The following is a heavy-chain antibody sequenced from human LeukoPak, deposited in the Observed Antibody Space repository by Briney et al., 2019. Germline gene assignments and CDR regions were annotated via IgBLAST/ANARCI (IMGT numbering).Heavy chain of an antibody. CDR1: GFTFSSYG. V-gene: IGHV3-30*18. J-gene: IGHJ5*02. CDR3: AKDRDSSSWYQSSDWFDP. CDR2: ISYDGSNK. Sequence: GGSLRLSCAASGFTFSSYGMHWVREAPGKGLEWVAVISYDGSNKYYADSVRGRFTISRDNSKNTLYLQMNSLRAEDTAVYYCAKDRDSSSWYQSSDWFDPWGQGTLVTVSS. D-gene: IGHD6-13*01.